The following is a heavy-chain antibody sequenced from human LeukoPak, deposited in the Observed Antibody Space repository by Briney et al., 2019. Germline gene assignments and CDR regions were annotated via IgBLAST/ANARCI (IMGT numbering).Heavy chain of an antibody. V-gene: IGHV3-23*01. CDR2: ISGSGGST. Sequence: GGSLRLYCAASGFTFSSYAMSWVRQAPGKGLEWVSAISGSGGSTYYADSVKGRFTISKDNSKNTLYLQMNSLRAEDTAVYYCAARPHYYYGMDVWGQGTTVTVSS. CDR1: GFTFSSYA. J-gene: IGHJ6*02. CDR3: AARPHYYYGMDV.